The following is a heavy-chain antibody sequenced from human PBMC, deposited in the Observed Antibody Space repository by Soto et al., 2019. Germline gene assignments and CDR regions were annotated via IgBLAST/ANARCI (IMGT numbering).Heavy chain of an antibody. Sequence: EVQLVESGGGLVQPGRSLRLSCAASGFTFDDYAMHWVRQAPGKGLEWVSGISWNSGSIGYADSVKGRFTISRDNAKNSLYLQMNSLRAEDMALYYCAKSSPPAIAAATYGMDVWGQGTTVTVSS. CDR2: ISWNSGSI. V-gene: IGHV3-9*03. CDR3: AKSSPPAIAAATYGMDV. CDR1: GFTFDDYA. J-gene: IGHJ6*02. D-gene: IGHD6-13*01.